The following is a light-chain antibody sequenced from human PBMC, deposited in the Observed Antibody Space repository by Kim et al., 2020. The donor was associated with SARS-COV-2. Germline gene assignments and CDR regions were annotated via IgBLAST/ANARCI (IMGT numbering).Light chain of an antibody. Sequence: QRVTIYCTGSSSNIGAGYDVHWYQKLPGTAPKLLISANNNRPSGVPDRFSGSRSVTSASLAITGLQAEDEADYYCQSYDSSLSVVVFGGGTQLTVL. J-gene: IGLJ2*01. CDR3: QSYDSSLSVVV. CDR1: SSNIGAGYD. CDR2: ANN. V-gene: IGLV1-40*01.